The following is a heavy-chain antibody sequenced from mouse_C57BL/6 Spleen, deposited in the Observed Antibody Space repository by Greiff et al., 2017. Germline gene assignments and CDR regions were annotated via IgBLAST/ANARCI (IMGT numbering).Heavy chain of an antibody. J-gene: IGHJ1*03. D-gene: IGHD1-1*01. CDR2: ISNGGGST. CDR1: GFTFSDYY. V-gene: IGHV5-12*01. CDR3: ARPGGSSYWYFDV. Sequence: EVKVVESGGGLVQPGGSLKLSCAASGFTFSDYYMYWVRQTPEKRLEWVAYISNGGGSTYYPDTVKGRFTISRDNAKNTLYLQMSRLKSEDTAMYYCARPGGSSYWYFDVWGTGTTVTVSS.